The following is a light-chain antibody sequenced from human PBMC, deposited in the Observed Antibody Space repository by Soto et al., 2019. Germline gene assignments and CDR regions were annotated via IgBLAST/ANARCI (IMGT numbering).Light chain of an antibody. Sequence: QYALTQPASVSGSPGQSITISCTGSSSDVGPYNLVSWYQHHPGKAPKLMISEVVKRPSGVSNRFSGSKSGNTASLTISGLQPEDEADYYCCSYAGSSMFVFGGGTKLTVL. V-gene: IGLV2-23*02. CDR3: CSYAGSSMFV. J-gene: IGLJ2*01. CDR1: SSDVGPYNL. CDR2: EVV.